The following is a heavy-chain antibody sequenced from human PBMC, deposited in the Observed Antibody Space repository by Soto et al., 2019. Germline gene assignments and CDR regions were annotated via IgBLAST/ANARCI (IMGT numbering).Heavy chain of an antibody. V-gene: IGHV1-46*01. CDR3: ARDLGPVDTYYYYGMDV. Sequence: ASAKLSCKARGYTFTSNSMHSARQAHGQGLEWMGIINPSGGSTSYAQKFQGRVTMTRDTSTSTVYMELSSLRSEDTAVYYCARDLGPVDTYYYYGMDVWGQGTTVTVSS. J-gene: IGHJ6*02. CDR2: INPSGGST. CDR1: GYTFTSNS. D-gene: IGHD5-18*01.